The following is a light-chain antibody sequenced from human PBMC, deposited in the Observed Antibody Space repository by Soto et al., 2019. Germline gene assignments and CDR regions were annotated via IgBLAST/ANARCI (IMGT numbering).Light chain of an antibody. CDR2: DAS. J-gene: IGKJ1*01. V-gene: IGKV3-15*01. CDR1: QTISKN. CDR3: QQYHDWPPWT. Sequence: ERMMTQSPATLSLSPGETATLSCRASQTISKNLAWYQQKPGQAPRLLIYDASTRATDIPDRFSGSGSGTEFTLTISSLKSEDFAVHYCQQYHDWPPWTFGQGTKV.